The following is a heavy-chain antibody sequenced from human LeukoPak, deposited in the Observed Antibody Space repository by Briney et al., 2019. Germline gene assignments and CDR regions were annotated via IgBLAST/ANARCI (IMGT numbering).Heavy chain of an antibody. CDR1: GFTFSNAW. J-gene: IGHJ4*02. CDR2: IKSKTDGGTT. CDR3: LIWFGESQSDY. D-gene: IGHD3-10*01. Sequence: GGSLRLSCAASGFTFSNAWMSWVRQAPGKGLEWVGRIKSKTDGGTTDYAAPVKGRFTIPRDDSKNTLYLQMNSLKTEDTAVYYCLIWFGESQSDYWGQGTLVTVSS. V-gene: IGHV3-15*01.